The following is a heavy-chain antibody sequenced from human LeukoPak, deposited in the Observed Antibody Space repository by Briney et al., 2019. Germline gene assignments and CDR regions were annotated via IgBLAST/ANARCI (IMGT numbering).Heavy chain of an antibody. V-gene: IGHV4-59*08. J-gene: IGHJ6*02. CDR2: IYYSGRT. Sequence: PSETLSLTCTVSGGSISSYYWSWIRQPPGKGLEWIGYIYYSGRTNYNPSLKSRVTISVDTSKNQFSLKLSSVTAADTAVYYCARFQLGYSYGYGMDVWGQGTTVTVSS. D-gene: IGHD5-18*01. CDR1: GGSISSYY. CDR3: ARFQLGYSYGYGMDV.